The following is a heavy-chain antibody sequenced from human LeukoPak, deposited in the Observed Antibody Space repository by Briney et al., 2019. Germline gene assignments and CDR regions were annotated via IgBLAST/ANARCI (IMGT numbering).Heavy chain of an antibody. Sequence: GGSLRLSCAASGFTFSRYSMNWVRQAPGKGLEWVSSMSVSSGLIYYAESVKGRFTVSRDNAKNSLYPQMNSLRADDTAVYYCAREFEYSASGAGYWGQGTLVTVSS. CDR2: MSVSSGLI. V-gene: IGHV3-21*01. CDR1: GFTFSRYS. D-gene: IGHD6-6*01. J-gene: IGHJ4*02. CDR3: AREFEYSASGAGY.